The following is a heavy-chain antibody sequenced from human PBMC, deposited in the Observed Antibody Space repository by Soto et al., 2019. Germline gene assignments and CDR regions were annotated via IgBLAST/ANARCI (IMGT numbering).Heavy chain of an antibody. CDR2: IYYSGSS. D-gene: IGHD2-15*01. V-gene: IGHV4-59*08. CDR3: ARRSTSGRRPYYYYYMDV. J-gene: IGHJ6*03. CDR1: GGSISPYY. Sequence: SETLSLTCTVSGGSISPYYWSWIRQPPGKGLEWIGYIYYSGSSNYNSSLKSRVTISVDTSKNQFSLNLRSVTAADTAVYYCARRSTSGRRPYYYYYMDVWGKGTTVTVSS.